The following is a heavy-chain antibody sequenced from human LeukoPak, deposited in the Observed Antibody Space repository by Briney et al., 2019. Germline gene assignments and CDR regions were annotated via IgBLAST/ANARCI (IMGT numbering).Heavy chain of an antibody. D-gene: IGHD7-27*01. CDR1: GFTFGDYT. V-gene: IGHV3-49*04. CDR3: TRDRGSSALGDY. CDR2: IRSKAFGETA. Sequence: PGGSLRLSCTVSGFTFGDYTINWARQAPGKGLEWVGFIRSKAFGETAEYAASVKGRFTISRDDSKSIAYLQMNSLKTEDTAVYYCTRDRGSSALGDYWGQGTLVTVSS. J-gene: IGHJ4*02.